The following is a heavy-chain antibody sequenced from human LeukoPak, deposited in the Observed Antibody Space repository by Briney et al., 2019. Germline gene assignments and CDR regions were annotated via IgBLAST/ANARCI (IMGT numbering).Heavy chain of an antibody. D-gene: IGHD3-3*01. J-gene: IGHJ4*02. Sequence: GGSLRLSCAASGFTFSSYWMSWVRQAPGKGLEWVAHIKQDGSEKYYVDSVKGRFTISRDNAKNSLYLQMNSLRAEDTAVYYCARDYRRDFWSGYYFDYWGQGTLVTVSS. CDR1: GFTFSSYW. V-gene: IGHV3-7*01. CDR2: IKQDGSEK. CDR3: ARDYRRDFWSGYYFDY.